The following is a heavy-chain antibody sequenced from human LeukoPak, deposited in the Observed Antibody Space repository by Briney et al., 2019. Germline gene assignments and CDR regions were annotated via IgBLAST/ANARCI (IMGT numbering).Heavy chain of an antibody. Sequence: SETLSLTCTVSGYSISSGYYWGWIRQPPGKGLEWIGSIYHSGSTYYNPSLKSRVTISVDTSKNQFSLKLSSVTAADTAVYYCARPSQTVIDSWGQGTLVTVSS. CDR2: IYHSGST. CDR3: ARPSQTVIDS. D-gene: IGHD3-22*01. CDR1: GYSISSGYY. V-gene: IGHV4-38-2*02. J-gene: IGHJ4*02.